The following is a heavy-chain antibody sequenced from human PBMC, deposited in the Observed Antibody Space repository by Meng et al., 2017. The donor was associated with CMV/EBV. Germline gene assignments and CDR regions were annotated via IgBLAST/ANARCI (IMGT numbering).Heavy chain of an antibody. V-gene: IGHV4-30-4*08. Sequence: VQLQWSGPGLVTPSQTLSLPCTVSGGSISSGDYYWSWIRQPPGKGLEWIGYIYYSGSTYYNPSLKSRVTISVDTSKNQFSLKLSSVTAADTAVYYCATLVVTAIKNAFDIWGQGTMVTVSS. CDR3: ATLVVTAIKNAFDI. J-gene: IGHJ3*02. CDR1: GGSISSGDYY. D-gene: IGHD2-21*02. CDR2: IYYSGST.